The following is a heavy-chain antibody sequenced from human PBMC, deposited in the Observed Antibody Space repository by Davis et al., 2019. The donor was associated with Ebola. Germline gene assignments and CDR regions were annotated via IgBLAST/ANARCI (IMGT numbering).Heavy chain of an antibody. Sequence: GESLKISCAASGFTFSSYSMNWVRQAPGKGLEWVSSISSSTYYIYYADSVKGRFTVSRDNSKDTLYLQMNSLRAEDTAVYYCAKGSVTIFGVAPDYYGMDVWGKGTTVTVSS. CDR2: ISSSTYYI. CDR1: GFTFSSYS. J-gene: IGHJ6*04. V-gene: IGHV3-21*01. CDR3: AKGSVTIFGVAPDYYGMDV. D-gene: IGHD3-3*01.